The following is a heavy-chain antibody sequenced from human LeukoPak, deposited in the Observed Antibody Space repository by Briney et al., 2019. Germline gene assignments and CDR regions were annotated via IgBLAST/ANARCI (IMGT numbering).Heavy chain of an antibody. CDR2: ISGSGDTI. J-gene: IGHJ5*02. V-gene: IGHV3-48*02. Sequence: PGGSLRLSCAASGFSFSTYGMNWVRQAPGKGLEWIAYISGSGDTIYYADSVKGRFTISRDNARNSLFLQMNSLRDEDTAGDCCARRLSPCGRGALGSASS. CDR1: GFSFSTYG. CDR3: ARRLSP.